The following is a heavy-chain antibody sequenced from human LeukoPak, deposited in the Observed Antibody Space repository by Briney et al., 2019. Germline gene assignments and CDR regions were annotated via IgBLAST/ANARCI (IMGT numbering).Heavy chain of an antibody. CDR3: AREDYYYYMDV. CDR1: GYTFTSYY. Sequence: ASVKVSCKASGYTFTSYYMHWVRQAPGQGLEWMGIINPSGGSTSYAQKLQGRVTMTTDTSTSTAYMELRSLRSDDTAVYYCAREDYYYYMDVWGKGTTVTISS. CDR2: INPSGGST. V-gene: IGHV1-46*01. J-gene: IGHJ6*03.